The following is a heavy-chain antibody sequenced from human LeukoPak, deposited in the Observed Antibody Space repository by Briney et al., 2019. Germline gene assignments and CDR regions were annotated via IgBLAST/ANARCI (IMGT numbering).Heavy chain of an antibody. J-gene: IGHJ5*02. CDR3: ARDLKIRSTSCFDP. Sequence: PGGSLRLSCAASGFTFSSYAMHWVRQAPGKGLEWVAVISYDGSNKYYADSVKGRFTISRDNSKNTLYLQMNSLRAEDTAVYYCARDLKIRSTSCFDPWGQGTLVTVSS. D-gene: IGHD2-2*01. CDR2: ISYDGSNK. CDR1: GFTFSSYA. V-gene: IGHV3-30-3*01.